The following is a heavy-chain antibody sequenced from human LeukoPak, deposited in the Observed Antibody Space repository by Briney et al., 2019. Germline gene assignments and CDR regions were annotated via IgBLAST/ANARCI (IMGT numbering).Heavy chain of an antibody. J-gene: IGHJ2*01. V-gene: IGHV4-39*01. CDR1: GGSISSSSYY. Sequence: SETLSLTCTVSGGSISSSSYYWGWIRQPPGKGLEWIGSIYYSGSTYYNPSLESRVTISVDTSKNQFSLKLSSVTAADTAVYYCARHYAGTEHWYFDLWGRGTLVTVSS. CDR2: IYYSGST. D-gene: IGHD6-13*01. CDR3: ARHYAGTEHWYFDL.